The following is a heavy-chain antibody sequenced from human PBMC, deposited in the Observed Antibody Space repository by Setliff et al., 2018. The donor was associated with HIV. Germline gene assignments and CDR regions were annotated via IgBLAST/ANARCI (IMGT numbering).Heavy chain of an antibody. CDR3: ARLMHYYDSFWVLWRENYFDS. CDR1: GGSISSGGSY. V-gene: IGHV4-31*03. Sequence: LTCTVSGGSISSGGSYWSWIRQHPGKGLEWIGYINYSGSTYYNLSLKSRVTFSVDTSKNQFSLKLSSVTAADTAVYYCARLMHYYDSFWVLWRENYFDSWGRGTLVTVSS. J-gene: IGHJ4*01. CDR2: INYSGST. D-gene: IGHD3-22*01.